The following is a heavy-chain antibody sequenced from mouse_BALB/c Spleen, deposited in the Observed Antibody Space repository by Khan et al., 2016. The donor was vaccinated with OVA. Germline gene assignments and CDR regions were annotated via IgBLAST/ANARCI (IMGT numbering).Heavy chain of an antibody. CDR1: GYSIASDYA. CDR3: ARVYGGDFDY. V-gene: IGHV3-2*02. CDR2: ISYSGNT. Sequence: EVQLQESGPGLVKPSQSLSLTCTVTGYSIASDYAWNWTRQFPGNKLEWMGFISYSGNTNYNTSLKSRISITRDTSKNQFFLQLNSVTSEDTATYYCARVYGGDFDYWGQGTTLTVSS. J-gene: IGHJ2*01. D-gene: IGHD1-1*01.